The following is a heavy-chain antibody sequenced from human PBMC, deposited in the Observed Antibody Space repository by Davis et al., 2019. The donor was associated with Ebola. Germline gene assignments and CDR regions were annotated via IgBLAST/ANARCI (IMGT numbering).Heavy chain of an antibody. Sequence: GGSLRLSCPASGFTFSSHSMNWVRQAPGKGLEWVSSISSSSSYIYYADSVKGRFTISRDNAKNSLYLQMNSLRAEDTAVYYCARDRSGYDPWGYYYYGMDVWGQGTTVTVSS. J-gene: IGHJ6*02. V-gene: IGHV3-21*01. CDR2: ISSSSSYI. D-gene: IGHD5-12*01. CDR3: ARDRSGYDPWGYYYYGMDV. CDR1: GFTFSSHS.